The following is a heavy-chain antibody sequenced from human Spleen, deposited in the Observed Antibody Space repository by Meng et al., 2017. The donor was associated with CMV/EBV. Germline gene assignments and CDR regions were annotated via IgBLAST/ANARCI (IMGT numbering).Heavy chain of an antibody. D-gene: IGHD2-2*01. J-gene: IGHJ6*02. V-gene: IGHV4-59*01. CDR3: ARDSVVWGYYYYGMDV. Sequence: GSLRLSCTVSGGSISSYYWSWIRQPPGKGLEWIGYIYYSGSTNYNPSLKSRVTISVDTSKNQFSLKLSSVTAADTAVYYCARDSVVWGYYYYGMDVWGQGTTVTVSS. CDR1: GGSISSYY. CDR2: IYYSGST.